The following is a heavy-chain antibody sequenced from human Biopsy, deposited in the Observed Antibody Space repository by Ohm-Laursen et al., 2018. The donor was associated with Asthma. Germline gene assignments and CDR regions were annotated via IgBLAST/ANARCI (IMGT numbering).Heavy chain of an antibody. V-gene: IGHV1-18*01. CDR3: ARAVDYSHYYGIDV. Sequence: GASVKVSCKASGYTFNSAGITWVRQAPGQGLEWMGWISVYNGNTKVAQKLQDRVTMITDTSTSTAYMELRGLRSDDTAVYFCARAVDYSHYYGIDVWDQGTTVTVS. J-gene: IGHJ6*02. CDR2: ISVYNGNT. D-gene: IGHD3-10*01. CDR1: GYTFNSAG.